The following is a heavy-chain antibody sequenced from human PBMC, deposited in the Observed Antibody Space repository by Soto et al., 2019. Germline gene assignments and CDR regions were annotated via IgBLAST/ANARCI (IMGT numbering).Heavy chain of an antibody. CDR2: ISAYNGNT. CDR3: ARSSGSAYWFDP. CDR1: GYTFTSYG. D-gene: IGHD6-6*01. V-gene: IGHV1-18*01. Sequence: QVQLVKSGAEVKKPGALVKVSCTASGYTFTSYGISWVRQAPGQVLEWMGWISAYNGNTNYAQKLQGSVTMTTDTPTSTAYMEMRSLSSDDTAVYYCARSSGSAYWFDPWGQGNLVTVSS. J-gene: IGHJ5*02.